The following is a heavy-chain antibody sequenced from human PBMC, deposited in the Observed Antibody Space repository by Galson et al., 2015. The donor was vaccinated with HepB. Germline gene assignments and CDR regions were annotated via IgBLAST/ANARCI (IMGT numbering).Heavy chain of an antibody. D-gene: IGHD3-3*01. J-gene: IGHJ3*01. CDR2: ISAYNGNR. V-gene: IGHV1-18*01. CDR3: ARARSEWLFDAFDV. CDR1: GYTFTNYY. Sequence: SVKVSCKASGYTFTNYYITWVRQAPGQGLECMGWISAYNGNRNYAQNLQGRVTMTTETSTSTVYMELRSLTSDDTAMYYCARARSEWLFDAFDVWGQGTMVTVSS.